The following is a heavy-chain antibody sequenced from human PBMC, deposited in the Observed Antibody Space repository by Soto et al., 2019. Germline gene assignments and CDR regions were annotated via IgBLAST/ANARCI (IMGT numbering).Heavy chain of an antibody. J-gene: IGHJ3*02. V-gene: IGHV1-2*04. Sequence: GSLLNRYWKTAVYAFSGDYGGWVRQSPEQGLEWMGCINPNSGGTNYAQKFQGWVTMTRDTSISTAYMELSRLRSDDTAVYYCARVRRGGYNDVSAIWGKGTMVTVSS. D-gene: IGHD5-12*01. CDR1: VYAFSGDY. CDR3: ARVRRGGYNDVSAI. CDR2: INPNSGGT.